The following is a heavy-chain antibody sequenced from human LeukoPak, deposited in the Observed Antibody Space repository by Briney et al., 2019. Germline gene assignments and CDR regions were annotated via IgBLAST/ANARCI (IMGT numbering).Heavy chain of an antibody. V-gene: IGHV5-51*01. CDR3: ARRYNWNGFDY. CDR1: GYSFTTYW. Sequence: GESLKIPCKGSGYSFTTYWIGWVRQMPGKGLEWMGIIYPGDSDTRYSPSFQGQVTISADKSISTAYLQWSSLKASDTAMYYCARRYNWNGFDYWGQGTLVTVSS. J-gene: IGHJ4*02. D-gene: IGHD1-1*01. CDR2: IYPGDSDT.